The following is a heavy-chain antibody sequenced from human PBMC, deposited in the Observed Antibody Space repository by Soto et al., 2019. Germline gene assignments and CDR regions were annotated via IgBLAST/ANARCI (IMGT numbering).Heavy chain of an antibody. CDR3: ARGGGIAADTTGHYYYYYMDV. CDR2: INAGNGNT. CDR1: GYTFTSYA. Sequence: QVQLVQSGAEVKKPGASVKVSCKASGYTFTSYAMHWVRQAPGQRLEWMGWINAGNGNTKYSQKFQGRVTITRDTAASTAYRELSSLRSEDTAVYYCARGGGIAADTTGHYYYYYMDVWGKGTTVTVSS. V-gene: IGHV1-3*01. J-gene: IGHJ6*03. D-gene: IGHD6-13*01.